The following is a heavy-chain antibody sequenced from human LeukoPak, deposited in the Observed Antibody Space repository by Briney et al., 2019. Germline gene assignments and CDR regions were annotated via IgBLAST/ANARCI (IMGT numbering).Heavy chain of an antibody. Sequence: PGGSLRLSCAASGFTFSNYWMSWVRQAPGKGLEWVANIKEDGGEKYYVDSVKGRFTISRDNAKNSLYLQMNSLRAEDTAVYYCVRGSLASGVVVYYYYYLDVWGKGTTVTVSS. D-gene: IGHD3-3*01. CDR2: IKEDGGEK. CDR3: VRGSLASGVVVYYYYYLDV. V-gene: IGHV3-7*01. CDR1: GFTFSNYW. J-gene: IGHJ6*03.